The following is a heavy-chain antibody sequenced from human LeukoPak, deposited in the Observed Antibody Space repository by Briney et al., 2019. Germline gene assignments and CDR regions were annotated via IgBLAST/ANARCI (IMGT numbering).Heavy chain of an antibody. CDR3: ARMDLDGGDSIGFDS. V-gene: IGHV1-2*02. Sequence: ASVKVSCKASGYTFTGFFMHRVRQAPGQGLEWMGWINPNIGDAYYAQKFQGRFTMTRDRSINTAYMELSRLTSDDTAVYYCARMDLDGGDSIGFDSWGQGTLVTVSS. D-gene: IGHD2-21*02. CDR2: INPNIGDA. CDR1: GYTFTGFF. J-gene: IGHJ5*01.